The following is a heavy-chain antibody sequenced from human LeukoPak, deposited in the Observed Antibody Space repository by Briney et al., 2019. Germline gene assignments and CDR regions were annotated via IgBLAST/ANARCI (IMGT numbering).Heavy chain of an antibody. CDR2: IYYSGTT. Sequence: SETLSLTCTVSGGSISSHYWSWIRQPPGKGLEWIGYIYYSGTTNYNPSLKSRVTISVDTSKNQFSLKLSSVTAADTAVYYCARGSTLYYFDYWGQATLVTVSS. V-gene: IGHV4-59*11. D-gene: IGHD5/OR15-5a*01. J-gene: IGHJ4*02. CDR3: ARGSTLYYFDY. CDR1: GGSISSHY.